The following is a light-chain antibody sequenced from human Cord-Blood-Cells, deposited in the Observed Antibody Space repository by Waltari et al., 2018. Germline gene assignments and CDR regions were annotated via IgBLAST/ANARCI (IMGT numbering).Light chain of an antibody. CDR1: QSISSW. V-gene: IGKV1-5*01. Sequence: DIQMTQSPSTLSASVGDRVTITCRASQSISSWLAWYQQKPGKAPKLLIYEASSLESGIPARFSSSGSGTEFTLTISSLQPDDFATYYGQQYNSYSPYTFGQGTKLEIK. CDR3: QQYNSYSPYT. CDR2: EAS. J-gene: IGKJ2*01.